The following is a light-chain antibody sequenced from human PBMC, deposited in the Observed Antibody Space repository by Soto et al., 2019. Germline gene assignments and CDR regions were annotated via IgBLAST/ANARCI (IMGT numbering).Light chain of an antibody. J-gene: IGLJ1*01. V-gene: IGLV2-11*01. Sequence: QSALTQPRSVSGSPGQSVTISCTGTSSDFSGYFYVSWYQQHPGKVPKLMIHDVSKRPSGVPDRFSGSKSGSTASLTISGLQAEDEADYYCCAYAGSYTYVFGTGTKLTVL. CDR3: CAYAGSYTYV. CDR2: DVS. CDR1: SSDFSGYFY.